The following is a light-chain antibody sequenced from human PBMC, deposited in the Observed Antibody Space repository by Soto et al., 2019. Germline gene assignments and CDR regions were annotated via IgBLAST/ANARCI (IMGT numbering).Light chain of an antibody. J-gene: IGLJ1*01. CDR2: EVS. V-gene: IGLV2-14*01. CDR1: SRDGGGNNY. Sequence: QSLLTHYASLSGSPEQANTISCTGTSRDGGGNNYVSWYQQHTGKAPKLTIYEVSNRTSRVSNRFSGSKSGNTASLTISGLQAEDEANYYCSSYTRSSTSYVFGNGTKVTVL. CDR3: SSYTRSSTSYV.